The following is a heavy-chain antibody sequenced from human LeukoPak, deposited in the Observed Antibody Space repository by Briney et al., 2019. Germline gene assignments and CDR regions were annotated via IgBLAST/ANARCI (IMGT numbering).Heavy chain of an antibody. V-gene: IGHV3-23*01. CDR3: AKLWRGSHPRYFDH. J-gene: IGHJ4*02. D-gene: IGHD1-26*01. CDR2: ITDSGGTT. CDR1: GFTFSSYA. Sequence: GGSLRLSCAASGFTFSSYAMSWVRQAPGKGLEWVSTITDSGGTTFYADSVRGRFTISRDNFKDTVYLQMNSLRAEDTAVYYCAKLWRGSHPRYFDHWGQGTLVTVSS.